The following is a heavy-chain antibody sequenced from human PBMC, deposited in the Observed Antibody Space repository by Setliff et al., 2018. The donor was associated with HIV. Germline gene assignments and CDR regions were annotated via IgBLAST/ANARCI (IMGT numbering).Heavy chain of an antibody. CDR2: IYYSGST. J-gene: IGHJ4*02. CDR3: IIAYSSGWLSPMGFDS. Sequence: PSETLSLTCTVSAGSIGSSTYYWAWIRQPPGEGLEWIGTIYYSGSTYYNPSLRSRATISVDTSKNQFSLKLSSVTAADTAMYYCIIAYSSGWLSPMGFDSWGQGTLVTVSS. V-gene: IGHV4-39*01. CDR1: AGSIGSSTYY. D-gene: IGHD6-19*01.